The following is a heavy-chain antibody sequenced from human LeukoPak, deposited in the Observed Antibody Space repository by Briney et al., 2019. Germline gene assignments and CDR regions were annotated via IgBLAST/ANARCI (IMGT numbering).Heavy chain of an antibody. CDR2: ISGSGGST. V-gene: IGHV3-23*01. Sequence: GGSLRLSGAASGFRFSKNAMSWVRQAPGKGLEWGSGISGSGGSTYYAESVKGRFTISRDNSKNTLFIQLEYLRVDDTAVYYCSRHATSRYYSATYDWGQGTLVLVSS. CDR1: GFRFSKNA. CDR3: SRHATSRYYSATYD. J-gene: IGHJ4*02. D-gene: IGHD3-22*01.